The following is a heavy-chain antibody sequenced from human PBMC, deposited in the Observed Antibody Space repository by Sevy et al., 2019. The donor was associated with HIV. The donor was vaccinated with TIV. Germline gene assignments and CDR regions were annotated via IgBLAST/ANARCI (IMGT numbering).Heavy chain of an antibody. CDR2: ISGFGGST. J-gene: IGHJ5*02. CDR1: GFTLKNYA. Sequence: GGSLRLSCAASGFTLKNYAMNWVRQGPGKGLEWVSSISGFGGSTYYSDSVKGRFTISRDNSKNTLYLQMDSLRAKDTAAYYCAREKGSGWPNWFDPWGQGTLVTVSS. CDR3: AREKGSGWPNWFDP. V-gene: IGHV3-23*01. D-gene: IGHD6-19*01.